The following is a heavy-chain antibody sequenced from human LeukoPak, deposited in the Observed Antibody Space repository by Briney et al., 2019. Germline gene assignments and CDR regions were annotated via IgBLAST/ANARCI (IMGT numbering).Heavy chain of an antibody. D-gene: IGHD6-19*01. CDR1: GGSINSYY. V-gene: IGHV4-59*01. Sequence: PSETLSLTCTVSGGSINSYYWSWIRQPPEKGLEWIGYIYYTGSTNYNPSLKSRVTISVDTSKNQFSLKLSSVNDADTAVYYCARGGGWSPYYFDYWGQGTLVTVSS. CDR2: IYYTGST. J-gene: IGHJ4*02. CDR3: ARGGGWSPYYFDY.